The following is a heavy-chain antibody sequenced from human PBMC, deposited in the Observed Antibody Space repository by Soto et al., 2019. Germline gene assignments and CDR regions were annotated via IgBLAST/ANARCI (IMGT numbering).Heavy chain of an antibody. V-gene: IGHV4-34*01. Sequence: SETLSLTCAVYGGSFSGYYWSWIRQPPGKGLEWIGEINHSGSTNYNPSLKSRVTISVDTSKNQFSLKLSSVTTADTAVYYCAGGFPRIAVAHWFDPWGQGTLVTVSS. CDR2: INHSGST. D-gene: IGHD6-19*01. CDR3: AGGFPRIAVAHWFDP. J-gene: IGHJ5*02. CDR1: GGSFSGYY.